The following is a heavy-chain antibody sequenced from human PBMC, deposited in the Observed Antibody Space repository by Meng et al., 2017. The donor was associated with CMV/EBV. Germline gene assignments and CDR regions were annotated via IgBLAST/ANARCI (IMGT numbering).Heavy chain of an antibody. J-gene: IGHJ5*02. V-gene: IGHV1-8*03. CDR1: GYTFTSYG. Sequence: ASGYTFTSYGINWVRQATGQGLEWMGWMNPNSGNTGYAQKFQGRVTITRNTSISTAYMELSSLRSEDTAVYYCARGITTVKYNWFDPWGQGTLVTVSS. CDR2: MNPNSGNT. D-gene: IGHD4-11*01. CDR3: ARGITTVKYNWFDP.